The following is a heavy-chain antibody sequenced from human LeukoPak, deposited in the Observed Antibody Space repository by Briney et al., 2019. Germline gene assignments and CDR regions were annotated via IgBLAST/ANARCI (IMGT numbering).Heavy chain of an antibody. V-gene: IGHV3-7*01. CDR1: GFTFSSYA. CDR3: ARTAPYYYGSGSYYFDY. D-gene: IGHD3-10*01. Sequence: GGSLRLSCAASGFTFSSYAMSWVRQAPGKGLEWVANIKQDGSEKYYVDSVKGRFTISRDNAKNSLYLQMNSLRAEDTAVYYCARTAPYYYGSGSYYFDYWGQGTLVTVSS. J-gene: IGHJ4*02. CDR2: IKQDGSEK.